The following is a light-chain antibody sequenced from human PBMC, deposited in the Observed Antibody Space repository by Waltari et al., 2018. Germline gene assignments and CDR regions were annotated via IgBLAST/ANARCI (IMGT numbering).Light chain of an antibody. Sequence: DIQMTQSPSSLSASVGDRVTITCRASQSISSYLNWYQQKPGKAPKLLIYAASSLQSGVPSRFSGSGSGKDFTLTISSLQPEDFATYYCQQSYSTPRHTFGQGTKLEIK. CDR3: QQSYSTPRHT. J-gene: IGKJ2*01. CDR2: AAS. V-gene: IGKV1-39*01. CDR1: QSISSY.